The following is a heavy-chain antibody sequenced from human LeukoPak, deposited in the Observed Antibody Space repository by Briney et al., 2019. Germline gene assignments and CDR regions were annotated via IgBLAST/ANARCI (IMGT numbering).Heavy chain of an antibody. V-gene: IGHV4-34*01. CDR3: ARPIRDGYNYYFDY. CDR1: GGSFSGYY. Sequence: PSETLSLTCAVYGGSFSGYYWSWIRQPPGKGLEWIGEINHSGSTNYNPSLKSRVTISVDTSKNQFSLKLSSVTAADTAVYYCARPIRDGYNYYFDYWGQGTLVTVSS. D-gene: IGHD5-24*01. J-gene: IGHJ4*02. CDR2: INHSGST.